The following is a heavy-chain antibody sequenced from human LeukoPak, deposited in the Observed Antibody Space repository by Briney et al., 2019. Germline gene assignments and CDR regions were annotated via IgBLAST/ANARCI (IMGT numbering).Heavy chain of an antibody. J-gene: IGHJ4*02. CDR3: AKVKLRFLEWLLGDIDY. V-gene: IGHV3-74*01. D-gene: IGHD3-3*01. CDR1: GFTFSSCW. CDR2: INSDGSST. Sequence: GGSLRLSCAASGFTFSSCWMHWVRQAPGKGLVWVSRINSDGSSTLYADSVKGRFTISRDNSRNTLYLQMNSLRAEDTAVYYCAKVKLRFLEWLLGDIDYWGQGTLVTVSS.